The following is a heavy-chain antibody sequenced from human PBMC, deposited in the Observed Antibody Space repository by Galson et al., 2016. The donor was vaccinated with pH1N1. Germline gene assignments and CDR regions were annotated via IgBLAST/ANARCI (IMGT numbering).Heavy chain of an antibody. D-gene: IGHD1-1*01. V-gene: IGHV3-7*01. Sequence: SLRLSCAASGFTFSSYWRSWVRQAPGKGRKGVANIKQDEREKYKVDSVKGRFTISRDNAKNSLFLQMNSLRAEDTAVYYCASHKTGTASTLGGSWGQGTLVTVSS. CDR2: IKQDEREK. CDR3: ASHKTGTASTLGGS. CDR1: GFTFSSYW. J-gene: IGHJ4*02.